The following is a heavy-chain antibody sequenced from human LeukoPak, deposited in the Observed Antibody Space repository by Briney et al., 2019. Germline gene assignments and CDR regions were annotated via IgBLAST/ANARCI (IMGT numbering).Heavy chain of an antibody. CDR1: GGSISSSSYY. CDR3: ARDDSSGYYFDY. V-gene: IGHV4-39*02. J-gene: IGHJ4*02. D-gene: IGHD3-22*01. Sequence: SETLSLTCTVSGGSISSSSYYWGWIRQPPGKGLEWIGSIYYSGSTYYNPSLKSRVTISVDTSKNQFSLKLSSVTAADKAVYYCARDDSSGYYFDYWGQGTLVTVSS. CDR2: IYYSGST.